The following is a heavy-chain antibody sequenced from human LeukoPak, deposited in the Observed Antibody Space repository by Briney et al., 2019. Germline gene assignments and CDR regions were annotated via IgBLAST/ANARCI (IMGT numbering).Heavy chain of an antibody. V-gene: IGHV1-2*04. CDR2: INPNSGGT. CDR3: AVCSSTSCYKGVYFDY. J-gene: IGHJ4*02. D-gene: IGHD2-2*02. Sequence: ASVKVSCKASGYTFTGYYMHWVRQAPGQGLEWMGWINPNSGGTNYAQKFQGWVTMTRDTSISTAYMELSRLRSDDTAVYYCAVCSSTSCYKGVYFDYWGRGTLVTVSS. CDR1: GYTFTGYY.